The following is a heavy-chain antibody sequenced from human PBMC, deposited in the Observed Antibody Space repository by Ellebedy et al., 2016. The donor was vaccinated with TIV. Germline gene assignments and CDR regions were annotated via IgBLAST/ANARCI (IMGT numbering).Heavy chain of an antibody. V-gene: IGHV3-74*01. Sequence: GESLKISCAASGFTFSSDWMHGFRQAPGKGLVWVSRFKGDGSSTNYADSVKGRFTISRDNAKNTLYLQMNILRADDTAVYYCARDLHIVASNYWGQGTLVTVSS. CDR3: ARDLHIVASNY. D-gene: IGHD5-12*01. CDR2: FKGDGSST. J-gene: IGHJ4*02. CDR1: GFTFSSDW.